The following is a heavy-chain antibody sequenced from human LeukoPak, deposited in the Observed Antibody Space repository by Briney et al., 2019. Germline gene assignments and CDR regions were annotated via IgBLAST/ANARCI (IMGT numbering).Heavy chain of an antibody. CDR2: INPNSGGT. CDR3: ARIAAADQGAFDI. V-gene: IGHV1-2*02. Sequence: ASVKVSCKASGYTFTGYYMYWVRQAPGQGLEWMGWINPNSGGTNYAQKFQGRVTMTRDTSISTAYMELSRLRSDDTAVYYCARIAAADQGAFDIWGQGTMVTVSS. D-gene: IGHD6-13*01. CDR1: GYTFTGYY. J-gene: IGHJ3*02.